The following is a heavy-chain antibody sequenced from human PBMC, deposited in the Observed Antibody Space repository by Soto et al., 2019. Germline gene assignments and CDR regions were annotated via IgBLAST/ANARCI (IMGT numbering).Heavy chain of an antibody. J-gene: IGHJ5*02. Sequence: SETLSLTCTVSGGSISSGGYYWSWIRQHPGKGLEWIGYIYYSGSTYYNPSLKSRVTISVDTSKNQFSLRLSSVTAADTAVYYCARDVGLVVPAAMGWFDPWGQGTLVTVSS. CDR1: GGSISSGGYY. V-gene: IGHV4-31*03. CDR2: IYYSGST. CDR3: ARDVGLVVPAAMGWFDP. D-gene: IGHD2-2*01.